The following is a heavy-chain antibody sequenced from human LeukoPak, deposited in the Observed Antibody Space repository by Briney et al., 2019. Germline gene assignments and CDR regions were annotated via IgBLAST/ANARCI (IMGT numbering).Heavy chain of an antibody. D-gene: IGHD3-10*01. CDR1: GFTFSSYG. J-gene: IGHJ4*02. CDR2: ISYDGSNK. CDR3: ARSLTMVRAYDY. Sequence: PGRSLRLSCAVSGFTFSSYGMHWVRQAPGKGLEWVAVISYDGSNKYYADSVKGRFTISRDNSKNTVYLQMNSLRTEDTAVYYCARSLTMVRAYDYWGQGTLVTVSS. V-gene: IGHV3-30*03.